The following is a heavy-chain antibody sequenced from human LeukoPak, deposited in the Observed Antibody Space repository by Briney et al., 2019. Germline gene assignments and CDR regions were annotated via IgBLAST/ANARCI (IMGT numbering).Heavy chain of an antibody. CDR1: GFTFSTYA. D-gene: IGHD6-6*01. J-gene: IGHJ4*02. CDR2: ITGGGDDT. CDR3: AKGSSSSRPYYFDC. V-gene: IGHV3-23*01. Sequence: GGSLRPSCTASGFTFSTYAMSWVRQAPGKGLEWFSAITGGGDDTYYADSVKGRSTISRDNSKNTLYLQMNSLRVEDTAVYYCAKGSSSSRPYYFDCWGQGALVTVSS.